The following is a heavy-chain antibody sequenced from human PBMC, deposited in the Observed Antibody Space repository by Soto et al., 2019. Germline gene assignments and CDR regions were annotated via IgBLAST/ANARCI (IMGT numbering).Heavy chain of an antibody. Sequence: PSETLSLTCAVYGGSFSGYYWSWIRQPPGKGLEWIGEINHSGSTNYNPSLKSRVTISVDTSKNQFSLKLSSVTAADTAVYYCARWRSGSYYNWFDPWGQGTLVTVSS. CDR3: ARWRSGSYYNWFDP. J-gene: IGHJ5*02. V-gene: IGHV4-34*01. CDR2: INHSGST. CDR1: GGSFSGYY. D-gene: IGHD1-26*01.